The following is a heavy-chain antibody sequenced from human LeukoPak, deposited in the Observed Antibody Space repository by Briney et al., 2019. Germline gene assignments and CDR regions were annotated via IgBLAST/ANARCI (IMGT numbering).Heavy chain of an antibody. CDR3: ARLSSSWYWFDP. V-gene: IGHV4-59*08. J-gene: IGHJ5*02. CDR2: IYYSGST. CDR1: GGSISSYY. Sequence: SETLSLTCTVSGGSISSYYWSWIRPPPGKGLEWIGYIYYSGSTNYNPSLKSRVTISVDTSKNQFSLKLSSVTAADTAVYYCARLSSSWYWFDPWGQGTLVTVSS. D-gene: IGHD6-13*01.